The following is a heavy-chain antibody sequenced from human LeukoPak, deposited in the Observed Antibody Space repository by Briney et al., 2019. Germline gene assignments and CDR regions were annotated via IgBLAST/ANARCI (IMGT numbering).Heavy chain of an antibody. CDR2: IGSSSSTI. V-gene: IGHV3-48*01. D-gene: IGHD5-18*01. CDR1: GFTFSSYS. J-gene: IGHJ4*02. CDR3: ARERGYSYGYSDY. Sequence: PGGSLRLSCAASGFTFSSYSMNWIRQAQGKGLEWVSYIGSSSSTIYYADSVKGRFTISRDNAKNSLYLQMNSLRAEDTAVYYCARERGYSYGYSDYWGQGTLVTVSS.